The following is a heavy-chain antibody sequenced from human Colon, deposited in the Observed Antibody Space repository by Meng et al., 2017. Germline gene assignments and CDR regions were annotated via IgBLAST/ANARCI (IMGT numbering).Heavy chain of an antibody. CDR2: IYYSENT. V-gene: IGHV4-31*03. CDR1: GASIRGGGYY. D-gene: IGHD3-10*01. J-gene: IGHJ4*02. Sequence: QGQMQESGPGLVKPSETLSLTCSVSGASIRGGGYYWSWIRQVPGKGLDLIGYIYYSENTYYKPSLQSRAIISVDTSKNEFSLRLSSVSAADTAVYYCARRYGSGTYPFDFWGQGILVTASS. CDR3: ARRYGSGTYPFDF.